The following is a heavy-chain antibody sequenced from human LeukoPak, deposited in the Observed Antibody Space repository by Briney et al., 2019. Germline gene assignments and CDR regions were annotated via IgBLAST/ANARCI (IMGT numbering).Heavy chain of an antibody. CDR3: TRELFFVVVAAAEYYFDY. CDR2: IRSKAYGGTT. V-gene: IGHV3-49*04. CDR1: GFTFGDYA. D-gene: IGHD2-15*01. J-gene: IGHJ4*02. Sequence: GGSLRLSCTASGFTFGDYAMSWVRQAPGKGLEWVGFIRSKAYGGTTEYAASVKGRFTISRDDSKSIAYLQMNRLKTEDTAVYYCTRELFFVVVAAAEYYFDYWGQGTLVTVSS.